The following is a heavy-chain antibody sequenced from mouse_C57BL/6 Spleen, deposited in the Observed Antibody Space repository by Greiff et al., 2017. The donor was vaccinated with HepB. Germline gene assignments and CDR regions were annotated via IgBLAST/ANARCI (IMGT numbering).Heavy chain of an antibody. CDR2: INPNNGGT. D-gene: IGHD4-1*02. CDR3: ASQLGSGSYFDY. J-gene: IGHJ2*01. CDR1: GYTFTDYY. Sequence: EVQLQQSGPELVKPGASVKISCKASGYTFTDYYMNWVKQSHGKSLEWIGDINPNNGGTSYNQKFKGKATLTVDKSSSTAYMELRSLTSEDSAVYYCASQLGSGSYFDYWGQGTTLTVSS. V-gene: IGHV1-26*01.